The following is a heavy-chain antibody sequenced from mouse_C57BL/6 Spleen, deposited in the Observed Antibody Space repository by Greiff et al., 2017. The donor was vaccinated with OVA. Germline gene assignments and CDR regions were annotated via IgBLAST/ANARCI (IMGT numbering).Heavy chain of an antibody. D-gene: IGHD2-3*01. CDR1: GYTFTDYN. Sequence: VQLQQSGPELVKPGASVKMSCKASGYTFTDYNMHWVKQSHGKSLEWIGYINPNNGGTSYNQKFKGKATLTVNKSSSTAYMELRSLTSEDSAVYYCATWGGYYSYYFDYWGQGTTLTVSS. V-gene: IGHV1-22*01. CDR3: ATWGGYYSYYFDY. CDR2: INPNNGGT. J-gene: IGHJ2*01.